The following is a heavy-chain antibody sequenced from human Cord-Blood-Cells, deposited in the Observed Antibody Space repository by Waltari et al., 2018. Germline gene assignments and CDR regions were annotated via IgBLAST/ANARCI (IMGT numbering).Heavy chain of an antibody. CDR2: ISYDGSNK. J-gene: IGHJ3*02. V-gene: IGHV3-30-3*01. CDR1: GFTFSSYA. D-gene: IGHD7-27*01. Sequence: QVQLVESGGGVVQPGRSLRLSCAASGFTFSSYAMHWVRQAPGKGLEWVAFISYDGSNKYYADSVKGRFTISRDNSKNTLYLQMNSLRAEDTAVYYCARGSGDAFDIWGQGTMVTVSS. CDR3: ARGSGDAFDI.